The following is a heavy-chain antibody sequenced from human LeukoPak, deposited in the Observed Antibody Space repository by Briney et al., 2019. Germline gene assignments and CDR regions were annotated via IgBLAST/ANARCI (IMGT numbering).Heavy chain of an antibody. CDR1: GFTFSSYA. Sequence: PGRSPRLSCAASGFTFSSYAMHWVRQAPGKGLEWVAVISYDGSNKYYADSVKGRFTISRDNSKNTLYLQMNSLRAEDTAVYYCARDRDSSGIFDYWGQGTLVTVSS. CDR3: ARDRDSSGIFDY. CDR2: ISYDGSNK. J-gene: IGHJ4*02. V-gene: IGHV3-30*04. D-gene: IGHD6-19*01.